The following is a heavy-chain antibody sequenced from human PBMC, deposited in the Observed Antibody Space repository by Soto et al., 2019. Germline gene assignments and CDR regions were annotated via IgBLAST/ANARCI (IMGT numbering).Heavy chain of an antibody. Sequence: QVRLEESGPGLVKPSETLSLICSVSGGSVNNANYFWNWIRHHPENGLEWIGYIYYSGSTRYNPSFKTRATLSIDTSKNQCSLRLNSVTVADTAVYFCARDEDYGGSRGGMDVWGRGTTVTVSS. J-gene: IGHJ6*02. CDR2: IYYSGST. CDR1: GGSVNNANYF. CDR3: ARDEDYGGSRGGMDV. V-gene: IGHV4-31*03. D-gene: IGHD4-17*01.